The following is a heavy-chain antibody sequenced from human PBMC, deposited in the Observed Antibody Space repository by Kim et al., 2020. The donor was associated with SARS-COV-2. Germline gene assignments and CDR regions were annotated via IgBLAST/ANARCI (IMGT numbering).Heavy chain of an antibody. CDR1: GFTFSSYS. CDR2: ISSSSSYI. V-gene: IGHV3-21*01. Sequence: GGSLRLSCAASGFTFSSYSMNWVRQAPGKGLEWVSSISSSSSYIYYADSVKGRFTISRDNAKNSLYLQMNSLRAEDTAVYYCARDFGVGATRVSGTFDYWGQGTLVTVSS. CDR3: ARDFGVGATRVSGTFDY. J-gene: IGHJ4*02. D-gene: IGHD1-26*01.